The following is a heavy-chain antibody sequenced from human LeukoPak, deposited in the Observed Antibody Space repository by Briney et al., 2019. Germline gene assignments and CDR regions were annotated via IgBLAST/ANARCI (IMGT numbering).Heavy chain of an antibody. CDR2: IYYSGST. V-gene: IGHV4-39*01. CDR1: GGSISSSSYY. D-gene: IGHD3/OR15-3a*01. J-gene: IGHJ3*02. CDR3: ARPRGEDFWTVMGAFDI. Sequence: SETLSLTCTVSGGSISSSSYYRGWIRQPPGKGLEWIGSIYYSGSTYYNPSLKSRVTISVDTSKNQFSLKLSSVTAADTAVYYCARPRGEDFWTVMGAFDIWGQGTMVTVSS.